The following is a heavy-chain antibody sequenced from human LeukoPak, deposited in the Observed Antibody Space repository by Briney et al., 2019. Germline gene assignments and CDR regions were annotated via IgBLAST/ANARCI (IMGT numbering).Heavy chain of an antibody. CDR3: AKLDRSTYYLCSFDF. CDR1: GFTFSTYA. CDR2: ISGSADSI. J-gene: IGHJ5*01. Sequence: GGSLSLSCAVSGFTFSTYARSWVRQAPGKGLEWVSSISGSADSIYYADSVKGRFTIARGHSKNTLGLELSSLRAEDTAAYYCAKLDRSTYYLCSFDFWGQGTLVTVSS. D-gene: IGHD3-22*01. V-gene: IGHV3-23*01.